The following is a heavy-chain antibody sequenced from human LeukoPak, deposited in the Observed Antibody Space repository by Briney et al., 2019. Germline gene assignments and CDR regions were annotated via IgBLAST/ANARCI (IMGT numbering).Heavy chain of an antibody. CDR2: ISSSGYPI. CDR3: AKDGSGSYYSYYYYYMDV. V-gene: IGHV3-48*03. J-gene: IGHJ6*03. Sequence: GGSLRLSCAASGFTFSSYDMNWVRQAPGKGLEWVAFISSSGYPIYYADSVKGRFTISRDNAERSLFLQMNSLRAEDTAVYYCAKDGSGSYYSYYYYYMDVWGKGTTVTVSS. D-gene: IGHD3-10*01. CDR1: GFTFSSYD.